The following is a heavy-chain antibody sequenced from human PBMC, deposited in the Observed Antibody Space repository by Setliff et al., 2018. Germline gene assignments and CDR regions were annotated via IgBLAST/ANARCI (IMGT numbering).Heavy chain of an antibody. D-gene: IGHD3-10*01. J-gene: IGHJ5*02. CDR1: GGSIRSSTHY. Sequence: SETLSLTCTVSGGSIRSSTHYWGWIRQPPGKGLEWIGTIYYSGLTYYTPSLRSRATISVDTSKNRFSLQLSSVTAADTAVYYCAGYQGSGSNYKVVDWFDPWGQGTLVTVSS. CDR3: AGYQGSGSNYKVVDWFDP. V-gene: IGHV4-39*02. CDR2: IYYSGLT.